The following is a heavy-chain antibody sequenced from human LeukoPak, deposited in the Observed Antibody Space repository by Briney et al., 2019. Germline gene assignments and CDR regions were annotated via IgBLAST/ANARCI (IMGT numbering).Heavy chain of an antibody. V-gene: IGHV3-72*01. CDR1: GFIDIDHL. D-gene: IGHD6-25*01. CDR2: SRNRANRYTT. Sequence: PGGSLRLSCASSGFIDIDHLMDAVRQPPSRGREGVGRSRNRANRYTTDYAASVKGRFTISRDQSQSSLFLQMTSLKTEDTAVYYCARGSYNSGWRDMDQWGHGTLVTVSS. J-gene: IGHJ4*01. CDR3: ARGSYNSGWRDMDQ.